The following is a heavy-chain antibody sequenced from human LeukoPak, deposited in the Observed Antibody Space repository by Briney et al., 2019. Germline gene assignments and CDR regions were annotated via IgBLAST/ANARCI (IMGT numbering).Heavy chain of an antibody. CDR1: GFTFSSHL. CDR2: ISSDGTYT. D-gene: IGHD6-13*01. Sequence: PGGSLRLSCAASGFTFSSHLMHWVRQAPGKGLVWVSRISSDGTYTNYADSVRGRFTISRDNAKNTLYLQMNSLRAEDTAVYYCAKDGSLGAAGTIEYFQHWGQGTLVTVSS. CDR3: AKDGSLGAAGTIEYFQH. V-gene: IGHV3-74*01. J-gene: IGHJ1*01.